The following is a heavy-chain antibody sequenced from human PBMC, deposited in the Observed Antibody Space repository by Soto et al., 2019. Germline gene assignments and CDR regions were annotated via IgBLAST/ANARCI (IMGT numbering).Heavy chain of an antibody. Sequence: QVQLVESGGGVVQPGRSLRLSCAASGFTFGNYGMHWVRQAPGKGLEWAAVIWSDGSNEYYADSVKGRFTISRDNSKNALYLQMNGMRAEGTDVNYCERGNPPPCSGGSCFDYWGQGTLVIVSS. V-gene: IGHV3-33*01. CDR1: GFTFGNYG. CDR2: IWSDGSNE. D-gene: IGHD2-15*01. CDR3: ERGNPPPCSGGSCFDY. J-gene: IGHJ4*02.